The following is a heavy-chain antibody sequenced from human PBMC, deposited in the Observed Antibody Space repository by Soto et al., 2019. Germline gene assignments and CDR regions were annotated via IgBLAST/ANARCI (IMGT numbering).Heavy chain of an antibody. J-gene: IGHJ4*02. D-gene: IGHD1-26*01. CDR1: GGSISSGGYY. CDR3: ARGVGSGSYWGYFDY. Sequence: QVQLQESGPGLVKPSQTLSLTCTVSGGSISSGGYYWSWIRQHPGKGLEWIGYIYYSGSTYYNPSLKSRVTIXXDXSXXQFSLKLSSVTAADTAVYYCARGVGSGSYWGYFDYWGQGTLVTVSS. CDR2: IYYSGST. V-gene: IGHV4-31*03.